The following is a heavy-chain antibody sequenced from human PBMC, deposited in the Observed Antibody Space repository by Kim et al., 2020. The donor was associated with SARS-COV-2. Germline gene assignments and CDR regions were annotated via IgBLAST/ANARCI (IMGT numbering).Heavy chain of an antibody. J-gene: IGHJ6*02. V-gene: IGHV1-58*01. CDR2: IVVGSGNT. CDR1: GFTFTSSA. CDR3: AADLVVPAAMHYYYGMDV. D-gene: IGHD2-2*01. Sequence: SVKVSCKASGFTFTSSAVQWVRQARGQRLEWIGWIVVGSGNTNYAQKFQERVTITRDMSTSTAYMELSSLRSEDTAVYYCAADLVVPAAMHYYYGMDVWGQGTTVTVSS.